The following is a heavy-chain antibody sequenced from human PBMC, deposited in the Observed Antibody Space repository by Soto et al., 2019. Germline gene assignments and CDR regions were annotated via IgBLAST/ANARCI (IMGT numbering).Heavy chain of an antibody. CDR2: INPGDSES. V-gene: IGHV5-51*01. J-gene: IGHJ4*02. Sequence: DSLKISCKASGYSFSNYWIGWVRQMPGKGLEWVAIINPGDSESRYSPSFQGQVTISADKSISTAYLQWNSLKASDTAMYYCARPSNNYVAHWGQGTLVTVSS. D-gene: IGHD4-4*01. CDR3: ARPSNNYVAH. CDR1: GYSFSNYW.